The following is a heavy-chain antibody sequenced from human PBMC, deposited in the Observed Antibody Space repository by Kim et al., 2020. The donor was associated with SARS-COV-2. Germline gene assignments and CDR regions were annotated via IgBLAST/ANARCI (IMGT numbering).Heavy chain of an antibody. V-gene: IGHV4-59*01. CDR3: ARASYGDYVGYYYYYYMD. Sequence: SETLSLTCTVSGGSISSYYWSWIRQPPGKGLEWIGYIYYSGSTNYNPSLKSRVTISVDTSKNQFSLKLSSVTAADTAVYYCARASYGDYVGYYYYYYMD. J-gene: IGHJ6*03. D-gene: IGHD4-17*01. CDR2: IYYSGST. CDR1: GGSISSYY.